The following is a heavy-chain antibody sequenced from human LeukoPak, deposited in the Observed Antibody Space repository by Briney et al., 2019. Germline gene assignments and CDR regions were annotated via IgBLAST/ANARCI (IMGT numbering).Heavy chain of an antibody. D-gene: IGHD2-2*02. V-gene: IGHV3-9*03. CDR3: AKDTCSSTSCYTTAFDI. CDR1: GFTFDDYA. CDR2: ISWNSGSI. Sequence: GGSLRLSCAASGFTFDDYAMHWVRQALGKGLEWVSGISWNSGSIGYADSVKGRFTISRDNAKNSLYLQMNSLRAEDMALYYCAKDTCSSTSCYTTAFDIWGQGTMVTVSS. J-gene: IGHJ3*02.